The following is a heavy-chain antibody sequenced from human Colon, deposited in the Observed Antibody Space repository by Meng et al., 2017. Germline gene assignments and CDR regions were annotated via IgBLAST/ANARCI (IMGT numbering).Heavy chain of an antibody. Sequence: GESLKISCTASGFTFSSLWMSWVRQAPGKGLEWVAKINQDGTKTYYVDSVKGRFTISRDNAKNSLYLQLNSLRAEDTAVYYCASAETVRGAAVGYWGQETLVTVSS. CDR1: GFTFSSLW. V-gene: IGHV3-7*01. D-gene: IGHD3-10*01. CDR3: ASAETVRGAAVGY. CDR2: INQDGTKT. J-gene: IGHJ4*02.